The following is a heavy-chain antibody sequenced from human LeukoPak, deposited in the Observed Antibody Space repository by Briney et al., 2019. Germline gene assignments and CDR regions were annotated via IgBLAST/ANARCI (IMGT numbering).Heavy chain of an antibody. D-gene: IGHD2-2*01. CDR3: ARVDCSSTSCSPFDY. Sequence: PGRSLRLSCAASGFTFSTFSMHWVRQAPGKGLEWVAVILYDGSTQYYADSVRGRFTASRDNSKDTLYLQMNSLRVEDTAVYYCARVDCSSTSCSPFDYWGQGTLVTVSS. CDR1: GFTFSTFS. J-gene: IGHJ4*02. CDR2: ILYDGSTQ. V-gene: IGHV3-30*04.